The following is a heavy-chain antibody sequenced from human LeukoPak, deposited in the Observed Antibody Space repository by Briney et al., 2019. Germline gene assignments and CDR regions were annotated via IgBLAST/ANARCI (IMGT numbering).Heavy chain of an antibody. D-gene: IGHD2-2*02. CDR3: AREYCSSTSCHIDY. J-gene: IGHJ4*02. Sequence: SETLSLTCTVSGGSISSGGDYWSWIRQHPGKGLEWIGYIYYSGSTYYNPSLKSRVTISVDTSKNQFSLKLSSVTAADTAVYYCAREYCSSTSCHIDYWGQGTLVTVSS. CDR2: IYYSGST. CDR1: GGSISSGGDY. V-gene: IGHV4-31*03.